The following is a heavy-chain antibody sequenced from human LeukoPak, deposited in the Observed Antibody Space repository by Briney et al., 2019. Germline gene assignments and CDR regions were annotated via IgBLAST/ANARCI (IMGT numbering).Heavy chain of an antibody. CDR2: ISSSGSTI. V-gene: IGHV3-48*03. Sequence: GGSLRLSCAASGFTFSSYEMNWVRQAPGKGLEGVSYISSSGSTIYYADFVKGRFTISRDNAKNSLYLQMNSLRAEDTAVYYCARDIAIAPFDYWGQGTLVTVSS. CDR3: ARDIAIAPFDY. CDR1: GFTFSSYE. D-gene: IGHD3-16*02. J-gene: IGHJ4*02.